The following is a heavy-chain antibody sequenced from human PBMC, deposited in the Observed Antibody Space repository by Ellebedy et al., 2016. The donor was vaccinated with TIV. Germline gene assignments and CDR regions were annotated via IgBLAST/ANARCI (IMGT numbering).Heavy chain of an antibody. CDR3: VAFTVNFDF. Sequence: GGSLRLXXAASGFTFATYAMSWVRQAPGKELEWVSAISGSGDNTYYADSVKGRFTISRDNSKNTLYLQLNSLRAEDTAIYYCVAFTVNFDFWGQGTLVTVSS. D-gene: IGHD3-3*02. V-gene: IGHV3-23*01. J-gene: IGHJ4*02. CDR1: GFTFATYA. CDR2: ISGSGDNT.